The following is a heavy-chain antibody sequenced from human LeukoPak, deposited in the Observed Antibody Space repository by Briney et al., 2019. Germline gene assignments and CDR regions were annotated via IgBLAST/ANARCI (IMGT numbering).Heavy chain of an antibody. CDR2: IDWEDDK. Sequence: SGPALVKPTQTLTLTCTFSGFSLSTSGMCVSWIRQPPGKALEWLARIDWEDDKYYSTSLKTRLTISKDTSKNQVVLTMTNMDPVDTATYYCARKPGYCSGGSCYEDAFDIWGQGTMVTVSS. D-gene: IGHD2-15*01. J-gene: IGHJ3*02. V-gene: IGHV2-70*11. CDR1: GFSLSTSGMC. CDR3: ARKPGYCSGGSCYEDAFDI.